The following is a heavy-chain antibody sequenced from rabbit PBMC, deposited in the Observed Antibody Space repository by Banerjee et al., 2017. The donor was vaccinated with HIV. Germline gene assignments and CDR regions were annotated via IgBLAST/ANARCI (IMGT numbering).Heavy chain of an antibody. CDR1: GFSLSSYA. V-gene: IGHV1S47*01. D-gene: IGHD6-1*01. J-gene: IGHJ4*01. CDR3: VRETETYADYAGYGYYFDL. Sequence: QEQLEESGGDLVKPEGSLTLTCTASGFSLSSYAMGWVRQAPGKGLEWIGYIDPVFGSTYYASWVNGRFTISSHNAQNTLYLQLNSLTAADTATYFCVRETETYADYAGYGYYFDLWGPGTLVTVS. CDR2: IDPVFGST.